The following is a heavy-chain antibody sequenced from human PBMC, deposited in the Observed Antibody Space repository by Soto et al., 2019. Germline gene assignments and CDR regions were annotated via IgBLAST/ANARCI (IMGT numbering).Heavy chain of an antibody. Sequence: QVQLVESGGGVVQPGSSLTLSCAASGFTFSRHGMHWVRQAPGRGLEWVAVFTYDGINKHYADSVKGRFTISRDNSKTTLYLQINSLRVDDAAVYYCAIEQCTGWYRVADYWGQGTLVTVSS. CDR2: FTYDGINK. CDR3: AIEQCTGWYRVADY. D-gene: IGHD6-19*01. CDR1: GFTFSRHG. J-gene: IGHJ4*02. V-gene: IGHV3-30*03.